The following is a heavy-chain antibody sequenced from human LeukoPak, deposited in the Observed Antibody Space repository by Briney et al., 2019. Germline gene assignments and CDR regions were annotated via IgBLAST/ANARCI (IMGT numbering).Heavy chain of an antibody. J-gene: IGHJ3*02. CDR2: IYLSGST. D-gene: IGHD3-9*01. CDR1: GGSLSSGGYY. V-gene: IGHV4-31*03. CDR3: ARVGDILTGYHDAFDI. Sequence: SETLSLTCTVSGGSLSSGGYYWRWIRQHPGKGLEGIGYIYLSGSTYYNPSLKSRVTISVDTSKNQFSLKLSSVTAADTAVYYCARVGDILTGYHDAFDIWGQGTMVTVSS.